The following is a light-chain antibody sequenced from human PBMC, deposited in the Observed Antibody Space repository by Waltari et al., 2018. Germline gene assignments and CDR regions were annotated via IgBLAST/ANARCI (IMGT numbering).Light chain of an antibody. CDR3: SSYADSNNLV. CDR1: SSDIGGYNY. J-gene: IGLJ2*01. V-gene: IGLV2-8*01. Sequence: QSALTQPPSASGSPGQSVTIPCTGTSSDIGGYNYVSWYQQHPGKAPKLMIYEVSKRPSGVPDRFSGSKSGNTASLTVSGLQAEDEAEYYCSSYADSNNLVFGGGTKLTVL. CDR2: EVS.